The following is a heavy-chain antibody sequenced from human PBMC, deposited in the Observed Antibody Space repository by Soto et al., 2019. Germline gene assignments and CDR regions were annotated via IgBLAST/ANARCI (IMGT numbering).Heavy chain of an antibody. Sequence: SQTFSLTFALSGDIGSSKSAAWNWSRQSPSRGLEWLGRTYYRSKWSNDYAVSVKSRITVNPDTSKNQFALQLNSVTPEDTAVYYCARQDSGYIEYWGQGTLVTVSS. CDR1: GDIGSSKSAA. J-gene: IGHJ4*02. CDR2: TYYRSKWSN. V-gene: IGHV6-1*01. D-gene: IGHD6-13*01. CDR3: ARQDSGYIEY.